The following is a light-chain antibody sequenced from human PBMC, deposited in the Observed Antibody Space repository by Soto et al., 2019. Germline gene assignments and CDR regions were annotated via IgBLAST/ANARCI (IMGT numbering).Light chain of an antibody. V-gene: IGLV2-23*01. CDR3: CSYADSSTYV. Sequence: QSALTQPASVSGSPGQSITISCTGTSSDVGSYNLVSWYQQHPGKAPKLMIYGDSKRPSGVSNRFSGSKSGNTASLTISGLQTEDEADYYCCSYADSSTYVFGTGTKVTVL. CDR1: SSDVGSYNL. CDR2: GDS. J-gene: IGLJ1*01.